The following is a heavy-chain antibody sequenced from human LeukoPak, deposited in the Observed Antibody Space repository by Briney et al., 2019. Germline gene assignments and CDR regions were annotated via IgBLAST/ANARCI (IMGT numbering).Heavy chain of an antibody. J-gene: IGHJ6*03. CDR3: ARGPYYDFWSGYYTPTRYYSYMDV. Sequence: PSETLSLTCAVYGGSFSGYYWSWIRQPPGKGLEWIGEINHSGSTNYNPSLKSRVTISVDTSKNQFSLKLSSVTAADTAVYYCARGPYYDFWSGYYTPTRYYSYMDVWGKGTTVTVSS. V-gene: IGHV4-34*01. CDR1: GGSFSGYY. D-gene: IGHD3-3*01. CDR2: INHSGST.